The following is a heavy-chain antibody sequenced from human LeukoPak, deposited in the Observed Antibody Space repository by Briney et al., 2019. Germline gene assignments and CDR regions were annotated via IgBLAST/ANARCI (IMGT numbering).Heavy chain of an antibody. Sequence: SETLSLTCAVYGGSFSGYYWSWIRQPPGKGLEWIGEINHSGSTNYNPSLKSRVTISVDTSKNQFSLKLSSVTTADTAVYYCARINYSSGYIRLDYWGQGTLVTVSS. V-gene: IGHV4-34*01. CDR1: GGSFSGYY. CDR2: INHSGST. J-gene: IGHJ4*02. D-gene: IGHD3-22*01. CDR3: ARINYSSGYIRLDY.